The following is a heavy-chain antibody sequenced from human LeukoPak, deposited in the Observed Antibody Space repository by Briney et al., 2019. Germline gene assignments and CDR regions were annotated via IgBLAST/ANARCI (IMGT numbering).Heavy chain of an antibody. Sequence: ASVKVSCKASGGTFSSYAISWVRQAPGQGLEWMGGIIPIFGTANYAQKFQGRVTITTDESTSTAYMELSSLRSEDTAVYYCARLHPYYYDSSGYHDAFDIWGQGTMVTVSS. CDR3: ARLHPYYYDSSGYHDAFDI. CDR1: GGTFSSYA. CDR2: IIPIFGTA. D-gene: IGHD3-22*01. V-gene: IGHV1-69*05. J-gene: IGHJ3*02.